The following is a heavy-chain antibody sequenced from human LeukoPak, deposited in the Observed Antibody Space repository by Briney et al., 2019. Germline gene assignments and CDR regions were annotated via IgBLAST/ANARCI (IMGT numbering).Heavy chain of an antibody. Sequence: GGPLRLSCAASGFTFDDYAMHWVRQAPGKGLEWVSGISWNSGSIGYADSVKGRFTISRDNAKNSLYLQMNSLRAEDMALYYCAKDRAAAGSYDAFDIWGQGTMVTVSS. D-gene: IGHD6-13*01. CDR1: GFTFDDYA. CDR2: ISWNSGSI. V-gene: IGHV3-9*03. J-gene: IGHJ3*02. CDR3: AKDRAAAGSYDAFDI.